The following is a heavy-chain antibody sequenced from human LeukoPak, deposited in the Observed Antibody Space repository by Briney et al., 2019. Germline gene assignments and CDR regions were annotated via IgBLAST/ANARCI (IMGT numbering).Heavy chain of an antibody. CDR3: ARGSRQIDY. J-gene: IGHJ4*02. Sequence: SETLSLTCTVSGGSISTHYWTWIRQPPGKGLEWIGYIYFTGSTNYNPSLKSRVTISVDASKNQFSLKLSSVTDAVTAMYYCARGSRQIDYWGQGTLVTVSS. CDR1: GGSISTHY. V-gene: IGHV4-59*11. CDR2: IYFTGST.